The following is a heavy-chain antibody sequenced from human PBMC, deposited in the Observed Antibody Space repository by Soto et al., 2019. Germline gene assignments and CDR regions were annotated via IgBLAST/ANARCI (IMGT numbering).Heavy chain of an antibody. Sequence: SETLSLTCTVSGGSISSYYWSWIRQPPGKGLEWIGYIYYSGSTNYNPSLKSRVTISVDTSKNQFSLKLSSVTAADTAVYYCARGVAAAEALETSWFDPWGKGTLVTVSS. V-gene: IGHV4-59*01. CDR3: ARGVAAAEALETSWFDP. J-gene: IGHJ5*02. CDR1: GGSISSYY. D-gene: IGHD6-13*01. CDR2: IYYSGST.